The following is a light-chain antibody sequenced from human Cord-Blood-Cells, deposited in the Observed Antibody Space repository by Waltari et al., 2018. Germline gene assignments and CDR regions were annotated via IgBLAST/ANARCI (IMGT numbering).Light chain of an antibody. V-gene: IGKV1-8*01. Sequence: AIRMTQSPSSFSASTGDRVTITCRASQGISSYLAWYQQKPGKAPKLLIDAASTLQRGVPSRFSGSGSVTDFTLTISCLQSEDFATYYCQQYYSYPWTFGQGTKVEIK. CDR2: AAS. J-gene: IGKJ1*01. CDR1: QGISSY. CDR3: QQYYSYPWT.